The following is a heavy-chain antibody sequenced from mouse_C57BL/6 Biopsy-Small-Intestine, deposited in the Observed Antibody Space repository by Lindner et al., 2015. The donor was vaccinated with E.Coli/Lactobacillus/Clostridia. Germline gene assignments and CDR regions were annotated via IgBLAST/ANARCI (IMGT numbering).Heavy chain of an antibody. V-gene: IGHV1-81*01. CDR1: GYTFTSYG. CDR2: IYPRSGNT. Sequence: VQLQESGAELARPGASVKLSCKASGYTFTSYGISWVKQRTGQGLEWIGEIYPRSGNTYYNEKFKGKATLTADKSSSTAYMELRSLTSEDSAVYFCARHEDRTFFAYWGQGTLVTVSA. CDR3: ARHEDRTFFAY. J-gene: IGHJ3*01.